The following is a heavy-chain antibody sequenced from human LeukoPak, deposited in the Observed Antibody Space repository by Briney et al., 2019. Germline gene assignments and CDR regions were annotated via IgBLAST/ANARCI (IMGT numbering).Heavy chain of an antibody. CDR2: ITLDGSEK. D-gene: IGHD2/OR15-2a*01. Sequence: GGSLRLSCAASGFTFSSYWITWVRQAPGKGLEWVANITLDGSEKNYVDSVKGRFTISRDNAKNSLYLQMNSLRAKDTAVYYCARNRRVRSTSIDAFDIWGQGTMVTVSS. CDR1: GFTFSSYW. V-gene: IGHV3-7*03. CDR3: ARNRRVRSTSIDAFDI. J-gene: IGHJ3*02.